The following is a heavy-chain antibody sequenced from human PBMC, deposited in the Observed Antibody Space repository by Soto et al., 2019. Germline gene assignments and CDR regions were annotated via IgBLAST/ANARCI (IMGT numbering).Heavy chain of an antibody. CDR3: ARAVAVAAAFDY. J-gene: IGHJ4*02. V-gene: IGHV1-8*01. D-gene: IGHD6-19*01. Sequence: ASVKVSCKTSGYTFTNYDINWVRQATGQGLEWMGWMNPNSGNTGSTQKFQGRITMTRDTSAGTAYMELSSLRSEDTAVYYCARAVAVAAAFDYWCQGTLVTVSS. CDR2: MNPNSGNT. CDR1: GYTFTNYD.